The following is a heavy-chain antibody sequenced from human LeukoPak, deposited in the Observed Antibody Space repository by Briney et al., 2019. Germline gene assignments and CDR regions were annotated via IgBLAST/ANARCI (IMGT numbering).Heavy chain of an antibody. Sequence: SETLSLTCAVYGGSFSGYSWSWIRQPPGKGLEWIGEINHRGSTTYNPSLTSRVTISVDTSKNQFSLKLRSVTAADTAVYYCARENTLGWFDPWGQGTLVTASS. J-gene: IGHJ5*02. CDR3: ARENTLGWFDP. V-gene: IGHV4-34*01. CDR2: INHRGST. D-gene: IGHD7-27*01. CDR1: GGSFSGYS.